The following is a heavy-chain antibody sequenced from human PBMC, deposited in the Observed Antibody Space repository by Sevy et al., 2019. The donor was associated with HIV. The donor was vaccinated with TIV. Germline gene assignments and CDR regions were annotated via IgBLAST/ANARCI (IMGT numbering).Heavy chain of an antibody. CDR3: ARVGAWYYGSTGNAFDI. J-gene: IGHJ3*02. Sequence: SETLSLTCTVSSGSISTHYWSWIRQPPGKGLEWIGYIQYSGSTNNNPSLKSRVTISIDTSKNQFSLKLSSVTAADTAVYYCARVGAWYYGSTGNAFDIWGQGTMVTVSS. CDR2: IQYSGST. CDR1: SGSISTHY. V-gene: IGHV4-59*11. D-gene: IGHD3-10*01.